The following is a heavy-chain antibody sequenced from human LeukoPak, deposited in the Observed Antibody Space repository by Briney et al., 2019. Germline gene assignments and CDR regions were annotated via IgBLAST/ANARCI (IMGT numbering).Heavy chain of an antibody. D-gene: IGHD1-26*01. V-gene: IGHV6-1*01. CDR2: TYYRSKWYY. CDR1: GDRVSINSAA. J-gene: IGHJ4*02. CDR3: ARDPVGGPTIFDY. Sequence: SQTLSLTCAISGDRVSINSAAWNWIRQSPSRGLEWLGRTYYRSKWYYDYAVAVKSRISINPDTSKNQFSLQLSSVTPEDTAVYYCARDPVGGPTIFDYWGQGTLVTVSS.